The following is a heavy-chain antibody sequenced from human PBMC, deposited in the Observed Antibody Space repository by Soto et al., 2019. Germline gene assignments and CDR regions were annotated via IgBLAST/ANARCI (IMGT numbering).Heavy chain of an antibody. J-gene: IGHJ4*02. D-gene: IGHD4-17*01. V-gene: IGHV4-59*01. CDR2: IYYSGST. CDR3: AREATVGVYFDY. Sequence: QVQLQESGPGLVKPSETLSLTCTVSGGSISTYYWVWIRQPPGKGLEWIGYIYYSGSTSYSPSLKGRVTISVDTSKNQFSLRLSSVTAADTAVYYCAREATVGVYFDYWGQGALVTVSS. CDR1: GGSISTYY.